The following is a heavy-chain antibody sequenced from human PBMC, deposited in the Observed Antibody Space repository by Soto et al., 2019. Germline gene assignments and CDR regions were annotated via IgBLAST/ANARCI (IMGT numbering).Heavy chain of an antibody. CDR2: IDGRSDNI. J-gene: IGHJ4*03. CDR1: GFTLSYYY. CDR3: TKRGRTTSDSREY. D-gene: IGHD2-21*02. Sequence: PGGSLRLSCAASGFTLSYYYMTWIRQTPGKGLEWVAHIDGRSDNIGYADSVKGRFTISIDNARNSLFLQMNSVTADDTGVYFCTKRGRTTSDSREYWAPEAMVTVS. V-gene: IGHV3-11*06.